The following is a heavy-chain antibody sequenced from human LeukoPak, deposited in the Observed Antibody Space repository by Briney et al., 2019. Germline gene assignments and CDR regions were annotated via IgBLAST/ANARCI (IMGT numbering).Heavy chain of an antibody. CDR1: GFTLSNYW. CDR2: MNRDGSEK. V-gene: IGHV3-7*03. CDR3: AKDKQWQWQLYYFDY. Sequence: PGGSLRLSCAASGFTLSNYWMSWVRQAPGKGLEWVANMNRDGSEKYYVDSIKGRFTIPRDNAKNSVYLQMNSLRAEDTAVYYCAKDKQWQWQLYYFDYWGQGTLVTVSS. D-gene: IGHD6-19*01. J-gene: IGHJ4*02.